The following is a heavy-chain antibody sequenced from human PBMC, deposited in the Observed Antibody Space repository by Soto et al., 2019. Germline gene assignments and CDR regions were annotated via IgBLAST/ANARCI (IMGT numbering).Heavy chain of an antibody. CDR2: IYYSGST. CDR3: ARRSSSWVNWFDP. Sequence: QLQLQESGPGLVKPSETLSLTCTVSGGSISSSSYYWGWIRQPPGKGLEWIGSIYYSGSTYYNPSLKSRVTISVDTSKNQFSLKLSSVTAADTAVYYCARRSSSWVNWFDPWGQGTLVTVSS. V-gene: IGHV4-39*01. J-gene: IGHJ5*02. CDR1: GGSISSSSYY. D-gene: IGHD6-13*01.